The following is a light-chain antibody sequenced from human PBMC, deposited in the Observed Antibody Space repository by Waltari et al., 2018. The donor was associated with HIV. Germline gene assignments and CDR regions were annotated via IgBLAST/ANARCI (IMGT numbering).Light chain of an antibody. CDR3: YSAADNIGL. V-gene: IGLV3-27*01. CDR2: KDS. J-gene: IGLJ3*02. Sequence: SYELTQPSSVSVSPGQTARITCSGDLLAKNYVRWFQQKPGQAPVLVMYKDSGWPSGIPARFSGSCSGTTVSLTIGGAQVDDEADYYCYSAADNIGLFGGGTKLTVL. CDR1: LLAKNY.